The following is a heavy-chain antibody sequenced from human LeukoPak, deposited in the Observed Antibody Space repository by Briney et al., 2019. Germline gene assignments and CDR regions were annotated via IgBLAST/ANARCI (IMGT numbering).Heavy chain of an antibody. CDR3: ARPFSNTEPVDI. Sequence: GESLQISCTGSGYTFANYWIGWVRQMPGKGLEWMGVIYPGDSDVRYGPSFQGQVTISADKSISTAYLQWNSLKASDIAMYYCARPFSNTEPVDIWGQGTMVTVSS. CDR1: GYTFANYW. CDR2: IYPGDSDV. J-gene: IGHJ3*02. D-gene: IGHD2/OR15-2a*01. V-gene: IGHV5-51*01.